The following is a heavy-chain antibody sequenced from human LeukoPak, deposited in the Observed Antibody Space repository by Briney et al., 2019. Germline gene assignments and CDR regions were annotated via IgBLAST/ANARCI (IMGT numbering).Heavy chain of an antibody. Sequence: PSETLSLTCTVSGGSISSGNYYWSWIRQPAGKGLECIGRIYTSGSTNFNPSLKSRVTISVDTSKNQFSLKLSSVTAADTAVYYCARLYYDLWSGYYTHYFDYWGQGTLVTVSS. D-gene: IGHD3-3*01. J-gene: IGHJ4*02. CDR3: ARLYYDLWSGYYTHYFDY. V-gene: IGHV4-61*02. CDR1: GGSISSGNYY. CDR2: IYTSGST.